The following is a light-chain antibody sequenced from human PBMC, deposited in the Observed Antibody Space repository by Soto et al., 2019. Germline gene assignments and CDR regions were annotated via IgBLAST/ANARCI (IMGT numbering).Light chain of an antibody. CDR1: SSNIGAGYD. Sequence: QPVLTQPPSVSGAPGQRVTISCTGSSSNIGAGYDVHWYQQLPGTAPKVLIYGNSNRPSGAPDRFSGSKSGTSASLAITGLQAEDEAGYYCQSYDSSLSGVVFGGGTKLTVL. V-gene: IGLV1-40*01. J-gene: IGLJ2*01. CDR2: GNS. CDR3: QSYDSSLSGVV.